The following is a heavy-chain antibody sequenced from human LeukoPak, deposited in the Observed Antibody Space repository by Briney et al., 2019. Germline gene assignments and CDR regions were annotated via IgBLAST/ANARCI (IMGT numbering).Heavy chain of an antibody. J-gene: IGHJ4*02. V-gene: IGHV3-23*01. D-gene: IGHD6-13*01. CDR1: GFTFSSYA. Sequence: PGGSLRLSCATSGFTFSSYAMSWVRQAPGKGLEWVSAISGSGGSTYYADSVKGRFTISRDNSKNTLYLQMNSLRAEDTAVYYCAKGSSSWYEHYFDYWGQGTLVTVSS. CDR2: ISGSGGST. CDR3: AKGSSSWYEHYFDY.